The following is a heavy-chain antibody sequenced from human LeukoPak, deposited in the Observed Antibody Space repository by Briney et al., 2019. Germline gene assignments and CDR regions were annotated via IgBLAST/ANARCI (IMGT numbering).Heavy chain of an antibody. V-gene: IGHV1-2*02. CDR2: INPNSGGT. J-gene: IGHJ3*02. D-gene: IGHD5-12*01. CDR3: ARGGYSGYDYGEDAFDI. CDR1: GYTFTGYY. Sequence: ASVKVSCKASGYTFTGYYMHWVRQAPGQGLEWMGWINPNSGGTKYAQKFQGRVTMTRDTSISTAYMELSRLRSDDTAVYYCARGGYSGYDYGEDAFDIWGQGTMVTVSS.